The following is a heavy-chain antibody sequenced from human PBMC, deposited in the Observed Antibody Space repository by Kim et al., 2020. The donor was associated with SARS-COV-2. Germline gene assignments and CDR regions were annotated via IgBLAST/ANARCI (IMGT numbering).Heavy chain of an antibody. CDR3: ASRCVVAATRIFYYGMDV. D-gene: IGHD2-15*01. CDR1: GGSISSSSYY. J-gene: IGHJ6*02. Sequence: SETLSLTCTVSGGSISSSSYYWGRLRQGPGQGLEWIGSNYYSTSTYSNPSLSSRLTICVDTSKNPFPLKLSSVTAADTAVYYCASRCVVAATRIFYYGMDVWGQGTTVTVSS. V-gene: IGHV4-39*01. CDR2: NYYSTST.